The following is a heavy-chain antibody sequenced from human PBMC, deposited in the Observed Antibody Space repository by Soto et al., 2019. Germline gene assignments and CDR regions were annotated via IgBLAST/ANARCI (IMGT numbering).Heavy chain of an antibody. CDR2: ISGSGGST. CDR1: GFTFSSYA. Sequence: GGSLRLSCAASGFTFSSYAMSWVRQAPGKGLEWVSAISGSGGSTYYADSVKGRFTISRDNSKNTLYLQMNSLRAEDTAVYYCAKDMGSITMVPNWFDPWGQGTLVTVSS. J-gene: IGHJ5*02. V-gene: IGHV3-23*01. CDR3: AKDMGSITMVPNWFDP. D-gene: IGHD3-10*01.